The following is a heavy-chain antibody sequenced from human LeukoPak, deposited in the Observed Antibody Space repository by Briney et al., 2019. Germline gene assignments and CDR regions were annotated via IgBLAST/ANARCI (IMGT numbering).Heavy chain of an antibody. CDR3: ARGPPITMVRGGLDY. Sequence: EASVKVSCKASGYTFTGYYMHWVRQAPGQGLEWMGWINPNSGGTNYAQKFQGWVTMTRDTSISTAYMELSRLRSDDTAVYYCARGPPITMVRGGLDYWGQGTLVTVSS. D-gene: IGHD3-10*01. J-gene: IGHJ4*02. V-gene: IGHV1-2*04. CDR1: GYTFTGYY. CDR2: INPNSGGT.